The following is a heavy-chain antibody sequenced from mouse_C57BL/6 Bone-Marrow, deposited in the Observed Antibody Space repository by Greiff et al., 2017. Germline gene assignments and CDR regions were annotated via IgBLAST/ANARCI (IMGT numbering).Heavy chain of an antibody. J-gene: IGHJ2*01. CDR2: IDPGNGDT. V-gene: IGHV14-4*01. Sequence: VQLQQSGAELVRPGASVKLSCTASGFNFKDDYMHWVKQRPEQGLEWIGWIDPGNGDTEYASKFKGKATITVDTSSNPAYLQLSSLTSEDTAVYYCTAITTVVAYSFGDWGRGTTLTVSS. D-gene: IGHD1-1*01. CDR1: GFNFKDDY. CDR3: TAITTVVAYSFGD.